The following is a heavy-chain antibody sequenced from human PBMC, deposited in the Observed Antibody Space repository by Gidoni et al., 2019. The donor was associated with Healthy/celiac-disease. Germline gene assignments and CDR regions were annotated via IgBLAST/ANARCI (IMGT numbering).Heavy chain of an antibody. Sequence: QVQLQQSGPGLVKPSQTLSLTCAISGDRVSTNSASWNWIRQSPSRGLEWLGRTYYRSKWYNDYAVSVKSRITINPDTSKNQFSLQLNSVTPEDTAVYYCARRLVTTVVRKPDDAFDIWGQGTMVTVSS. CDR1: GDRVSTNSAS. CDR2: TYYRSKWYN. V-gene: IGHV6-1*01. CDR3: ARRLVTTVVRKPDDAFDI. D-gene: IGHD4-17*01. J-gene: IGHJ3*02.